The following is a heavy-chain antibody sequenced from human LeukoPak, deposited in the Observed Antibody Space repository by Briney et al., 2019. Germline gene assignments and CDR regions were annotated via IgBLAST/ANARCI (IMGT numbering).Heavy chain of an antibody. Sequence: GGSLRLSCAASGFPFNTYSMHWVRQAPGKGLEWVSAISGSGGSTYYADSVKGRFTISRDNSKNTLYLQMNSLRAEDTAVYYCAKALGDSEDYWGQGTLVTVSS. CDR1: GFPFNTYS. CDR2: ISGSGGST. V-gene: IGHV3-23*01. CDR3: AKALGDSEDY. D-gene: IGHD4-17*01. J-gene: IGHJ4*02.